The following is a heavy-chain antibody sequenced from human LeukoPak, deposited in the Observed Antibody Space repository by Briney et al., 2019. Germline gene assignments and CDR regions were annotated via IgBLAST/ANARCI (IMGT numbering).Heavy chain of an antibody. D-gene: IGHD6-13*01. CDR1: GGSISSYY. Sequence: SETLSLTCTVSGGSISSYYWSWIRQPPGKGLEWIGEINHSGSTNYNPSLKSRVTISVDTSKNQFSLKLSSVTAADTAVYYCARRDSWTNFDYWGQGTLVTVSS. CDR3: ARRDSWTNFDY. J-gene: IGHJ4*02. CDR2: INHSGST. V-gene: IGHV4-34*01.